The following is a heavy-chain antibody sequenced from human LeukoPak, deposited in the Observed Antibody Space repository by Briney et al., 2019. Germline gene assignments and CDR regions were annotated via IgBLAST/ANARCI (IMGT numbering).Heavy chain of an antibody. V-gene: IGHV4-39*01. J-gene: IGHJ5*02. CDR1: ADSISSSSYY. CDR3: ARHDSAMVRGVSWFDP. CDR2: IYYSEST. Sequence: SETLSLTCTVSADSISSSSYYWGWIRQPPGKGLEWIGNIYYSESTYYNPPLKSRVTISVDTSKNQFSLRLSSVTAADTAVYYCARHDSAMVRGVSWFDPWGQGTLVTVSS. D-gene: IGHD3-10*01.